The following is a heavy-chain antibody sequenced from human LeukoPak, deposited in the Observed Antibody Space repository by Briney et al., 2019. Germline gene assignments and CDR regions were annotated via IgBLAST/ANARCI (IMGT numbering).Heavy chain of an antibody. Sequence: GASVKVSCKASGYAFTSYDINWVRQATGQGLEWMGWMNPNSGNTGYAQKFQGRVTMTRNTSISTAYMELSSLRSEDTAVYYCASWYSSGWYYFDYWGQGTLATVSS. CDR2: MNPNSGNT. J-gene: IGHJ4*02. CDR3: ASWYSSGWYYFDY. CDR1: GYAFTSYD. V-gene: IGHV1-8*01. D-gene: IGHD6-19*01.